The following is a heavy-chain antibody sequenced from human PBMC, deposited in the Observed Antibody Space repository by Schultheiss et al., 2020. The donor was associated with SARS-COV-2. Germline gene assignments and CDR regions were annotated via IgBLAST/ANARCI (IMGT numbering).Heavy chain of an antibody. D-gene: IGHD3-10*01. Sequence: GESLKISCAASGFTFSSYAMSWVRQAPGKGLEWVSAISGSGGSTYYADSVKGRFTISRDNSKNTLYLQMNSLRAEDTAVYYCAPGGAHRDNWFDPWGQGTLVTVSS. V-gene: IGHV3-23*01. J-gene: IGHJ5*02. CDR1: GFTFSSYA. CDR3: APGGAHRDNWFDP. CDR2: ISGSGGST.